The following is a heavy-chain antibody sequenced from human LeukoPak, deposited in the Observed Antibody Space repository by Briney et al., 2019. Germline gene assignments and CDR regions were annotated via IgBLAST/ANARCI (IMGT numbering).Heavy chain of an antibody. CDR3: AREWQLVFGH. CDR2: ISSSSSYI. Sequence: PWGSLELSCAASGFPFSSYSMNWVRPAPGKGLEWVSSISSSSSYIYYADSVKGRFTISRDNAKNSLYLQMNSLRAEDTAVYYCAREWQLVFGHWGQGTLVTVSS. J-gene: IGHJ4*02. V-gene: IGHV3-21*01. CDR1: GFPFSSYS. D-gene: IGHD6-6*01.